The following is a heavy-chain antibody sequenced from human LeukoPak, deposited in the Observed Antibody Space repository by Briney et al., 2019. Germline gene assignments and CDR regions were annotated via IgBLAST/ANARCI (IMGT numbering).Heavy chain of an antibody. Sequence: GGSLRLSCAASGFTFSSYAMHWVRQAPGKGLEWVAVISYDGSNKYYADSVKGRFTISRENSKNTLYLQMNSLRAEDTAVYYCARDRGVYYDFWSGYLGTYYYYGMDVWGQGTTVTVSS. J-gene: IGHJ6*02. CDR2: ISYDGSNK. CDR3: ARDRGVYYDFWSGYLGTYYYYGMDV. V-gene: IGHV3-30*04. D-gene: IGHD3-3*01. CDR1: GFTFSSYA.